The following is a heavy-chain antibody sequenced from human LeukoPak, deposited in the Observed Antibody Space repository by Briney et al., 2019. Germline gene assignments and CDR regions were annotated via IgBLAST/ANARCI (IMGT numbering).Heavy chain of an antibody. CDR2: IIPIFGTA. Sequence: SVKVSCKASGGTFSTYAISWVRQAPGQGLEWMGGIIPIFGTANYAQKFQGRVTITADESTSTAYMELSSLKSEDTAVYYCARGYRSYSSSSHSDYWGQGTLVTVSS. D-gene: IGHD6-6*01. J-gene: IGHJ4*02. CDR3: ARGYRSYSSSSHSDY. V-gene: IGHV1-69*13. CDR1: GGTFSTYA.